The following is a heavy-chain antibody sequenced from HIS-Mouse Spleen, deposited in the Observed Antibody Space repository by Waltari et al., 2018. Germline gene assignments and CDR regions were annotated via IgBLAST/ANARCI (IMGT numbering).Heavy chain of an antibody. CDR3: ARDWYYYDSSGYAFDI. Sequence: QVQLVESGGGVVQPGRSLRLSCAASGFTFSSYAMHWVRQATGKGLEWVAVISYDGSNKYYADSVKGRFTISRDNSKNTLYLQMNSLRAEDTAVYYCARDWYYYDSSGYAFDIWGQGTMVTVSS. D-gene: IGHD3-22*01. CDR1: GFTFSSYA. V-gene: IGHV3-30-3*01. J-gene: IGHJ3*02. CDR2: ISYDGSNK.